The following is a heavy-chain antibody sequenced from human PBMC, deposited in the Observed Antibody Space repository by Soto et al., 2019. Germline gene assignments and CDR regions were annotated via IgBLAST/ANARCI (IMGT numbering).Heavy chain of an antibody. CDR3: AGVTSYYYYYYGMDV. V-gene: IGHV3-23*01. D-gene: IGHD5-18*01. Sequence: GGSLRLSCAASGFTFSSYAMSWVRQAPGKGLEWVSAISGSGGSTYYADSVKGRFTISRDNSKNTLYLQMNSLRAEDTAVYYCAGVTSYYYYYYGMDVWGQGTTVTVSS. CDR1: GFTFSSYA. J-gene: IGHJ6*02. CDR2: ISGSGGST.